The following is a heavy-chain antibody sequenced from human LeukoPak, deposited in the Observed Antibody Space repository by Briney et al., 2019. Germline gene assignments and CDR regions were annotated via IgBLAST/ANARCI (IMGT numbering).Heavy chain of an antibody. D-gene: IGHD6-19*01. J-gene: IGHJ4*02. CDR3: AKDLASVAGLTPFDY. V-gene: IGHV3-9*01. CDR2: IHWNSGSV. CDR1: GFTFDDFA. Sequence: GGSLRLSCSASGFTFDDFAMHWVRQVPGKGLEWVSAIHWNSGSVAYADSVKGRFTISRDNAKNSLYLQMNSLRAEDTALYYCAKDLASVAGLTPFDYWGQGTLVTVAS.